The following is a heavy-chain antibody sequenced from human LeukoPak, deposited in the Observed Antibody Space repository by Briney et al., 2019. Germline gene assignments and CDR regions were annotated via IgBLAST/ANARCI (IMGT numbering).Heavy chain of an antibody. D-gene: IGHD2-2*01. CDR1: GFTFSSYS. V-gene: IGHV3-21*01. CDR2: ISSSSSYI. J-gene: IGHJ1*01. Sequence: GGSLRLSCAASGFTFSSYSMNWVRQAPGEGLEWVSSISSSSSYIYYADSVKGRFTISRDNAKNSLYLQMNSLRAEDTAVYYCARHYCSSTSCYRGGYFQHWGQGTLVTVSS. CDR3: ARHYCSSTSCYRGGYFQH.